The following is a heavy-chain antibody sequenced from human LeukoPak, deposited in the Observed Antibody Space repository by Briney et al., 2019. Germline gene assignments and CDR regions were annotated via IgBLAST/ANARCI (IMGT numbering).Heavy chain of an antibody. CDR1: GFTVSSNY. J-gene: IGHJ4*02. Sequence: PGGSLRLSCAASGFTVSSNYMSWVRQAPGKGLEWVSAISGSGGSTYYADSVKGRFTISRDNSKNTLYLQMNSLRAEDTAVYYCAKGKGPAAILGFDYWGQGTLVTVSS. CDR2: ISGSGGST. V-gene: IGHV3-23*01. CDR3: AKGKGPAAILGFDY. D-gene: IGHD2-2*02.